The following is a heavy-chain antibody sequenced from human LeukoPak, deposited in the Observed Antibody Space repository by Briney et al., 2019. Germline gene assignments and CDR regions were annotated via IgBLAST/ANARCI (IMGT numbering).Heavy chain of an antibody. Sequence: SVKVSCKASGGTFSSYDISWVRQAPGQGLEWMGGIIPMFGTANYAQKFQGRVTISADKSTSTAYMELSSLRSEDTAVYYCASGRTDIVVVPASLRNYFFDYWGQGTLVTVSS. CDR3: ASGRTDIVVVPASLRNYFFDY. V-gene: IGHV1-69*06. D-gene: IGHD2-2*01. CDR1: GGTFSSYD. J-gene: IGHJ4*02. CDR2: IIPMFGTA.